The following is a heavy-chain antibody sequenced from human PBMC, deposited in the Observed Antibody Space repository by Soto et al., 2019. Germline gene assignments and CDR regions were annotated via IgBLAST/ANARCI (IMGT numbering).Heavy chain of an antibody. D-gene: IGHD3-3*01. V-gene: IGHV4-61*02. J-gene: IGHJ5*02. CDR2: IYTSGST. CDR1: GDSVSSGDYY. CDR3: AGLTIFGVVGYNWFDP. Sequence: SETLSLTCSVSGDSVSSGDYYWSWIRQPAGKGLEWIGRIYTSGSTNYNPSLKSRVTMSVDTSKNQFSLKLSSVTAADTAVYYCAGLTIFGVVGYNWFDPWGQGTLVTVSS.